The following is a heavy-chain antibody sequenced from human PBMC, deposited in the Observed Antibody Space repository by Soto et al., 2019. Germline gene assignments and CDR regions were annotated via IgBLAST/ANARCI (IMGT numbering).Heavy chain of an antibody. CDR3: ARDVGRDYYGSGSYHWFDP. CDR2: IYYSGST. Sequence: QVQLQESGPGLVKPSQTLSLTCTVSGGSISSGGYYWSWIRQHPGKGLEWIGYIYYSGSTYYNPSLKSRVTISVDTSKNQFSLKLSSVTAADTAVYYCARDVGRDYYGSGSYHWFDPWGQGTLVTVSS. CDR1: GGSISSGGYY. V-gene: IGHV4-31*03. D-gene: IGHD3-10*01. J-gene: IGHJ5*02.